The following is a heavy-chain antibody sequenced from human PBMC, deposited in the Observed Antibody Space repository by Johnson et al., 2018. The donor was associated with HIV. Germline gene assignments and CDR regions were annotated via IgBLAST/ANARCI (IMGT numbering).Heavy chain of an antibody. Sequence: VQLVESGGGVVQPGGSLRLSCAASGFTVSRNYMSWVRQAPGKGLEWVSVIYGGGSTYYAASVKGRFTISRDNSKNTLYLQMNSLRAEDTAVYYCARIDYSNYEEAFDIWGQGTMVTVSS. CDR1: GFTVSRNY. D-gene: IGHD4-11*01. CDR3: ARIDYSNYEEAFDI. J-gene: IGHJ3*02. V-gene: IGHV3-66*01. CDR2: IYGGGST.